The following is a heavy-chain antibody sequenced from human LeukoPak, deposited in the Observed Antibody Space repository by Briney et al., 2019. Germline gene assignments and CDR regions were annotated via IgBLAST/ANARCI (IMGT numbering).Heavy chain of an antibody. CDR2: IYYSGST. V-gene: IGHV4-39*07. J-gene: IGHJ4*02. CDR3: ARRAMVRGVISYRTRYYFDY. D-gene: IGHD3-10*01. CDR1: GGSISSSSYY. Sequence: SETLSLTCTVSGGSISSSSYYWGWIRQPPGKGLEWIGSIYYSGSTYYNPSLKSRVTISVDTSKNQFSLKLSSVTAADTAVYYCARRAMVRGVISYRTRYYFDYWGQGTLVTVSS.